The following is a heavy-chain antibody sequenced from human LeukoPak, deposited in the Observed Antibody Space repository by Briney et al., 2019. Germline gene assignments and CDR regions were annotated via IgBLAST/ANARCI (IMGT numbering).Heavy chain of an antibody. CDR3: ARDSGLRSLDY. D-gene: IGHD3-16*01. CDR2: IWYDGSNK. V-gene: IGHV3-33*08. CDR1: GFTFSSYS. J-gene: IGHJ4*02. Sequence: GGSLRLSCAASGFTFSSYSMIWVRQAPGKGLEWVAVIWYDGSNKYYADSVKDRFTISRDNSKNTLYLQMNSLRAEDTAVYYCARDSGLRSLDYWGQGTLVTVSS.